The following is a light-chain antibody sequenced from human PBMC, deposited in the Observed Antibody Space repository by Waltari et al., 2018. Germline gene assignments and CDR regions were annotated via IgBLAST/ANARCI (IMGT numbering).Light chain of an antibody. CDR1: SSDVGGYNY. J-gene: IGLJ2*01. CDR2: EVS. CDR3: SSYAGSNNFVV. Sequence: QSALTQPPSASGSPGQSVPISCTGTSSDVGGYNYVSWYQQHPGKAPKLMIYEVSKRPSGVPDRFSGSKSGNTASLTVSGLQADDEADYYCSSYAGSNNFVVFGGGTKLTVL. V-gene: IGLV2-8*01.